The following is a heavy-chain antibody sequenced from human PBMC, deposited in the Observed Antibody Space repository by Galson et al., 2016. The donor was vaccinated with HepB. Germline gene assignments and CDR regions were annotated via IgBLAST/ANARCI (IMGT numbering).Heavy chain of an antibody. J-gene: IGHJ4*02. CDR1: GFTFSRYT. CDR2: ITSGSDYI. Sequence: SLRLSCAASGFTFSRYTMNWVRQTPGKGLEWVSSITSGSDYIYEAHSVKGRFTISREDAKNSLYLQMNSLRAEDTAVYFCARVTGYSFDNWGQGTLVTVSS. CDR3: ARVTGYSFDN. D-gene: IGHD5-24*01. V-gene: IGHV3-21*01.